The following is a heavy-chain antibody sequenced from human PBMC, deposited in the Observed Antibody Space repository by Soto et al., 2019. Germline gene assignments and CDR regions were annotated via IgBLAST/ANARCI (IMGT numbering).Heavy chain of an antibody. J-gene: IGHJ6*02. D-gene: IGHD2-21*01. V-gene: IGHV4-34*01. CDR2: INHSGST. CDR1: GGSFSGYY. Sequence: QVQLQQWGAGLLKPSETLSLTCAVYGGSFSGYYWSWIRQPPGKGLEWIGEINHSGSTNYNPSLKSRVALSVDPSKNQFPLKLSSVTAADTAVYYCASLGVVRVLYYGMDVWGQGTKVTVSS. CDR3: ASLGVVRVLYYGMDV.